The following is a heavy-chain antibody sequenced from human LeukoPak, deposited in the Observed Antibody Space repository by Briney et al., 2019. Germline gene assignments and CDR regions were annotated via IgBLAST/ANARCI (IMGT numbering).Heavy chain of an antibody. CDR3: ARRSDSGSDDGEDYFDY. V-gene: IGHV4-39*01. CDR1: GGSISSGGYY. CDR2: MYYDGST. Sequence: SETLSLTCTVSGGSISSGGYYWSWIRQHPGKGLEWIGSMYYDGSTYHNPSLKSRVTISVDTSNNQFSLKLTSVTAADTAVYFCARRSDSGSDDGEDYFDYWGQGTLVTVSS. J-gene: IGHJ4*02. D-gene: IGHD1-26*01.